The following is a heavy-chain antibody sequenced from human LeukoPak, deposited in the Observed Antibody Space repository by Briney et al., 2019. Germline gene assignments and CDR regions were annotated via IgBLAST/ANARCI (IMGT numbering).Heavy chain of an antibody. J-gene: IGHJ4*02. CDR2: MNPNSGNT. CDR3: ARDIRPRVESFDY. V-gene: IGHV1-8*01. Sequence: ASVKVSCKASGYTFTSYDINWVRQATGQGLEWMGWMNPNSGNTGYAQKFQGRVTMTRDTSINTAYMELSSLRSDDTAVYYCARDIRPRVESFDYWGQGTLVTVSS. D-gene: IGHD3-3*01. CDR1: GYTFTSYD.